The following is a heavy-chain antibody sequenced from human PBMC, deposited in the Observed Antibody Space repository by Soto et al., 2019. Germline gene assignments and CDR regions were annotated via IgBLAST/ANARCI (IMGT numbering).Heavy chain of an antibody. CDR2: IWYDGSNK. CDR3: ARDSSSPYSGSYYPDY. CDR1: GFTFSSYG. D-gene: IGHD1-26*01. V-gene: IGHV3-33*01. Sequence: QVQLVESGGGVVQPGRSLRLSCAASGFTFSSYGMHWVRQAPGKGLEWVAVIWYDGSNKYYADSVKGQFTISRDNSKNTLYLQMNSLRAEDTAVYCCARDSSSPYSGSYYPDYWGQGTLVTVSS. J-gene: IGHJ4*02.